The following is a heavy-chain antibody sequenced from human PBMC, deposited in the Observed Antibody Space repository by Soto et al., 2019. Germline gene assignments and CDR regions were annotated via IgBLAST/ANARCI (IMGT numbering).Heavy chain of an antibody. CDR2: INGDGSTS. D-gene: IGHD2-15*01. CDR1: GFTFSSFW. J-gene: IGHJ4*02. V-gene: IGHV3-74*01. CDR3: VRRASAGGFFHG. Sequence: EVQLVESGGGLVQPGGSLRLSCAVSGFTFSSFWMHWVRQVPGKGLVCVSRINGDGSTSHYADAVKGRFTISRDNAKNMLYLQMRSLRVEDTAVYYCVRRASAGGFFHGWGQGTLVTVSS.